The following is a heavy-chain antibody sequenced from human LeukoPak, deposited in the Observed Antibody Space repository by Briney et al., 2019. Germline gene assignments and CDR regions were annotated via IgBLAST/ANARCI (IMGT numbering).Heavy chain of an antibody. D-gene: IGHD4-23*01. V-gene: IGHV3-30*02. CDR2: IRYDGSKK. Sequence: GGSLRLSCAASGFTFSSYAIHWVRQAPGKGLEWVAFIRYDGSKKNYGDSVKGRFTISRDNSKNTLYLQMNSLRADDTALYYCAKDLRLSVGTSPFDXWGQGTLVTVSS. CDR1: GFTFSSYA. J-gene: IGHJ4*02. CDR3: AKDLRLSVGTSPFDX.